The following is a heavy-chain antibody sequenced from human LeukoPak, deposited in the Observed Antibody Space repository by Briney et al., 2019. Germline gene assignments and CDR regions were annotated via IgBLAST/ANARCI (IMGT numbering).Heavy chain of an antibody. CDR2: ISYDGSNK. CDR3: ARDEDLLFDY. V-gene: IGHV3-30-3*01. D-gene: IGHD2-15*01. J-gene: IGHJ4*02. Sequence: GGSLRLSCAASGLTFSSYAMHWVRQAPGKGLEWVAVISYDGSNKYYADSVKGRFTISRDNSKNTLYLQMNSLRAEDTAVYYCARDEDLLFDYWGQGTLVTVSS. CDR1: GLTFSSYA.